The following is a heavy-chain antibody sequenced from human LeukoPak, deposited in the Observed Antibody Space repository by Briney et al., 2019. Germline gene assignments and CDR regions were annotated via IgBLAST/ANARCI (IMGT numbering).Heavy chain of an antibody. CDR3: ARALAGRATMIVVVITSFGAFDI. D-gene: IGHD3-22*01. CDR2: INAGNGNT. Sequence: GASVKVSCKASGYTFTSYAMHWVRQAPGQRLEWMGWINAGNGNTKYSQKFQGRVTITRDTSASTAYMELSSLRSEDTAVYYCARALAGRATMIVVVITSFGAFDIWGQGTMVTVSS. CDR1: GYTFTSYA. J-gene: IGHJ3*02. V-gene: IGHV1-3*01.